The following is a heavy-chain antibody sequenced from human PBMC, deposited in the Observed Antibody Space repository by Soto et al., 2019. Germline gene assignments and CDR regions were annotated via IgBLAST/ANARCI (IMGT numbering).Heavy chain of an antibody. CDR2: IYGGGTT. CDR1: GFTVSSKY. J-gene: IGHJ4*02. D-gene: IGHD6-19*01. V-gene: IGHV3-53*01. Sequence: EVQLVESGGGLIQPGGSLRLSCAASGFTVSSKYMTWVRQAPGKGLEWVSVIYGGGTTYYADSVKGRFTISRDNSKNTLYLQVNSLRAEDTAVYYCVQTAGWPGFAFWGQGTLVTVSS. CDR3: VQTAGWPGFAF.